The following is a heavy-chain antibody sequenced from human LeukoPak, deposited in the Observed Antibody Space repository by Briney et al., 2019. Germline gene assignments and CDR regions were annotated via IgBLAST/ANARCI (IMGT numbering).Heavy chain of an antibody. J-gene: IGHJ4*02. CDR1: GFTFSNYD. V-gene: IGHV3-30*02. CDR3: AKDTSSWSNYFDY. D-gene: IGHD6-13*01. CDR2: IRYDGSNQ. Sequence: QPGGSLRLSCAASGFTFSNYDMHWVRQAPGKGLEWVAFIRYDGSNQKYADSVKGRFTISRDNFKNTLYLQMNSLRVEDTAVYYCAKDTSSWSNYFDYWGQGNLVTVSS.